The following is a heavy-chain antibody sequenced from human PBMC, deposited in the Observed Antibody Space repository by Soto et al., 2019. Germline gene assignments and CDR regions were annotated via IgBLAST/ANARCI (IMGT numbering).Heavy chain of an antibody. D-gene: IGHD3-16*02. CDR1: GGTFSSYA. V-gene: IGHV1-69*13. CDR3: ARDFIDYVWATYRHFYFVS. J-gene: IGHJ4*02. CDR2: IIPIFGTA. Sequence: ASVKVSCKASGGTFSSYAISWVRQAPGQGLEWMGGIIPIFGTANYAQKFQGRVTITADESTSTAYMGLSSLRSEDTAVYYCARDFIDYVWATYRHFYFVSWGQGPLIT.